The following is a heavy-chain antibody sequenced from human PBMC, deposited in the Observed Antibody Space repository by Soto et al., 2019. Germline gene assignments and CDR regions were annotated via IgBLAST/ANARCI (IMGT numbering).Heavy chain of an antibody. Sequence: ASVKVSCKASGYSFSSYGISWVRQAPGQGLEWMGWISVNNGNTNYAQKFQGRVTVTTDTSTSTAYMELRSLRSDDTAVYYCATSYDSGFDPWGQGTLVTVSS. CDR3: ATSYDSGFDP. V-gene: IGHV1-18*04. CDR2: ISVNNGNT. CDR1: GYSFSSYG. J-gene: IGHJ5*02. D-gene: IGHD5-12*01.